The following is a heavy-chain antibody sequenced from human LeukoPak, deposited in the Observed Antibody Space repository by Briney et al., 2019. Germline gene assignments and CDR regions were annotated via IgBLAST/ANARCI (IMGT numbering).Heavy chain of an antibody. V-gene: IGHV3-53*01. J-gene: IGHJ3*02. CDR3: ARARQIVGGSNWGDAFDI. Sequence: GSLRLSCAASGFTVSSSYMSWVRQAPGKGLEWVSVIYSGGSTYYADSVKGRFTISRDNPKNTLYLQMNSLRAEDTAVYYCARARQIVGGSNWGDAFDIWGQGTMVTVSS. D-gene: IGHD1-26*01. CDR1: GFTVSSSY. CDR2: IYSGGST.